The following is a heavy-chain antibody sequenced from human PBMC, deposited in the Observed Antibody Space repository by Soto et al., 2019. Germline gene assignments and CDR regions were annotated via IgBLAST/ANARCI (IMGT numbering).Heavy chain of an antibody. D-gene: IGHD6-25*01. CDR1: GCTVGTEC. V-gene: IGHV3-66*01. CDR3: ATRMTTAPS. Sequence: GAALPSSGAGSGCTVGTECQSCVRQAPGKGLQWVSLIYSDGGTDYAESVKGRFTISRDNSKNTLYLQMNSLKAEDTAIYYSATRMTTAPSRGQAPLVTVHS. CDR2: IYSDGGT. J-gene: IGHJ4*02.